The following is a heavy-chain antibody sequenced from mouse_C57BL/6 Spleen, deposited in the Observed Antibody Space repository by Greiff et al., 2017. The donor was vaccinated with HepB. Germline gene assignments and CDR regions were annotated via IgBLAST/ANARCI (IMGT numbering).Heavy chain of an antibody. D-gene: IGHD1-1*01. CDR2: IYPGDGDT. V-gene: IGHV1-82*01. J-gene: IGHJ3*01. Sequence: VQLQQSGPELVKPGASVKISCKASGYAFSSSWMNWVKQRPGKGLEWIGRIYPGDGDTNYNGKFKGKATLTADKSSSTAYMQLSSLTSEDSAVYFCASYGSSFFAYWGQGTLVTVSA. CDR1: GYAFSSSW. CDR3: ASYGSSFFAY.